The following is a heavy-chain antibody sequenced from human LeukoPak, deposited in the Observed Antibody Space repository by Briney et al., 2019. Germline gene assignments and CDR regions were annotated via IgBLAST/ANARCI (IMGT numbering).Heavy chain of an antibody. CDR2: IYYSVRT. D-gene: IGHD3-9*01. V-gene: IGHV4-59*01. CDR3: ARLTGYSSERWFDP. Sequence: SESLCLTSAVPRGSITGYYWSWIWDPPGEGLWWSGYIYYSVRTNYKSSLKSRVTISVDTTKNKFSLNLSSVTAADTAVYYCARLTGYSSERWFDPWRQETLLALPS. J-gene: IGHJ5*02. CDR1: RGSITGYY.